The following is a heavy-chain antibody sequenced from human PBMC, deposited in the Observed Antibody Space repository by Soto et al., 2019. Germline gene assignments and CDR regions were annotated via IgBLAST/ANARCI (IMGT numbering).Heavy chain of an antibody. CDR3: ARGEEDSSGLMDAFDI. CDR2: INPNSGGT. Sequence: ASVKVSCKASGYTFTGYYMHWVRQAPGQGLEWMGWINPNSGGTNYAQKFQGRVTMTRDTSISTAYMELSRLRSDDTAVYYCARGEEDSSGLMDAFDIWGQGTMVTVSS. J-gene: IGHJ3*02. D-gene: IGHD3-22*01. CDR1: GYTFTGYY. V-gene: IGHV1-2*02.